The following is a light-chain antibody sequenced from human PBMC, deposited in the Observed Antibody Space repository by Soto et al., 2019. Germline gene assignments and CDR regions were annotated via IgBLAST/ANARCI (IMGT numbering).Light chain of an antibody. V-gene: IGLV3-12*02. J-gene: IGLJ2*01. Sequence: SYELTQPHSVSVATAQMARITCGGNNIGSKVVNWCQQKPGQDPVLVIYSDTNRPSGIPERFSGSKPGKTATLIITRIEAGDEGDYNCQVWDSSSDHVVFGGGTKLTVL. CDR2: SDT. CDR3: QVWDSSSDHVV. CDR1: NIGSKV.